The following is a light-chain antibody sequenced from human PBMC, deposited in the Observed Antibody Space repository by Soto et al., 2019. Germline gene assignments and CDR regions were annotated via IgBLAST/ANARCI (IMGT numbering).Light chain of an antibody. CDR1: SSNIGSNT. Sequence: QSVLTQPPSASGTPGQRVTISCSGSSSNIGSNTVNWYQQLPGTAPKLLIYSNNQRPSGVPDRFSGSKSGTSASLAISGLHSEDELDYYWAAWDDSLNGYVFGTGTKVTV. J-gene: IGLJ1*01. CDR2: SNN. V-gene: IGLV1-44*01. CDR3: AAWDDSLNGYV.